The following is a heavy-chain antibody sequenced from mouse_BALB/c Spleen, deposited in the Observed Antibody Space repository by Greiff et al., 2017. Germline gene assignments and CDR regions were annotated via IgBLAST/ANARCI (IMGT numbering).Heavy chain of an antibody. CDR2: IFPGTGTT. V-gene: IGHV1S132*01. D-gene: IGHD2-4*01. CDR1: GYTFTSYW. Sequence: QVQLQQSGAELVKPGASVKLSCKTSGYTFTSYWIQWVKQRPGQGLGWIGEIFPGTGTTYYNEKFKGKATLTIDTSSSTAYMQLSSLTSEDSAVYFCARGSTMIRGVYFDYWGQGTTLTVSS. CDR3: ARGSTMIRGVYFDY. J-gene: IGHJ2*01.